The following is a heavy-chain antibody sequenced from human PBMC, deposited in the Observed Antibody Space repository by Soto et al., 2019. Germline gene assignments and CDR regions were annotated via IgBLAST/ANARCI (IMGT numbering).Heavy chain of an antibody. Sequence: GSLRHWKRASRGNFIDFDRGRILQIREKGLEWVSYISSSSSYTNYADSVKGRFTISRDNAKNSLYLQMNSLRAEDTAVYYCARILIIRPTRGPYSGYWGHRTLVPVTS. CDR3: ARILIIRPTRGPYSGY. CDR2: ISSSSSYT. CDR1: RGNFIDFD. J-gene: IGHJ4*01. D-gene: IGHD1-20*01. V-gene: IGHV3-11*06.